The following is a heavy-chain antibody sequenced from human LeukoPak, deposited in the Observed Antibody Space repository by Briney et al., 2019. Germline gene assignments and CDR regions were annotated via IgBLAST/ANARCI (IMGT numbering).Heavy chain of an antibody. CDR3: AREIVGATAFDI. J-gene: IGHJ3*02. V-gene: IGHV1-46*01. CDR2: INPSGGST. D-gene: IGHD1-26*01. Sequence: ASVKVSCKASGYTFTGYYMHWVRQAPGQGLEWMGIINPSGGSTSYAQKFQGRVTMTRDTSTSTVYMELSSLRSEDTAVYDCAREIVGATAFDIWGQGTMVTVSS. CDR1: GYTFTGYY.